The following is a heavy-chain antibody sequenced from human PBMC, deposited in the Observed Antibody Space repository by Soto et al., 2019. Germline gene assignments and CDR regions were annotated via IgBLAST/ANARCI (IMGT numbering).Heavy chain of an antibody. CDR2: ITSGGTI. J-gene: IGHJ4*02. Sequence: EVQVVESGGGLVQPGGSLRLSCAASGFTFSSYEMTWVRQSPGRGLEWVSYITSGGTIYYADSVKGRFTISRDNAKNSLFLQMNSLRAEDTAVYYCARVMYATWSSFGYWGQGTLVTVSS. V-gene: IGHV3-48*03. D-gene: IGHD2-8*01. CDR1: GFTFSSYE. CDR3: ARVMYATWSSFGY.